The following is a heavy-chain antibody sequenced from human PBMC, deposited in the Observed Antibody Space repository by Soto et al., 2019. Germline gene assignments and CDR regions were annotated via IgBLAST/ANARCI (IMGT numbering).Heavy chain of an antibody. CDR3: ATERGIAVAGTAGYYYGMDV. J-gene: IGHJ6*02. V-gene: IGHV3-21*01. CDR1: GFTFSSYS. CDR2: ISSSSSYI. Sequence: GGSLRLSCAASGFTFSSYSMNWVRQAPGKGLEWVSSISSSSSYIYYADSVKGRFTISRDNAKNSLYLQMNSLRAEDTAVYYCATERGIAVAGTAGYYYGMDVWGQGTTVTVSS. D-gene: IGHD6-19*01.